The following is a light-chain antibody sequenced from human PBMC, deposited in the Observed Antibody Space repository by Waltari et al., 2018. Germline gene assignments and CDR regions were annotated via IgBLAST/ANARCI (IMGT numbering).Light chain of an antibody. Sequence: SYELTQPSSVSVSLGQTARITCSGDVLAKKYGRWFQQKPGQAPVVVIYKDSERPSGIPERFSGSSSGTTVTLTISGAQVEDEADYYCYSAADNNGVFGGGTKLTVL. CDR3: YSAADNNGV. V-gene: IGLV3-27*01. CDR1: VLAKKY. J-gene: IGLJ3*02. CDR2: KDS.